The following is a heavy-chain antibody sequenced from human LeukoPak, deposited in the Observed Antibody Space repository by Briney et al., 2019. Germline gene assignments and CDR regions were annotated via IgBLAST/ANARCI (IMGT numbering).Heavy chain of an antibody. CDR2: IYSSGST. CDR3: ARLVSRYCSGGSCLETYYFDY. V-gene: IGHV4-39*01. D-gene: IGHD2-15*01. J-gene: IGHJ4*02. CDR1: GGFISSGSYY. Sequence: SETLSLTCTVSGGFISSGSYYWGWIRQPPGKGLEWIGSIYSSGSTYYNPSLKSRVTISVDTSKNQFSLKLSSVTAADTAVYYCARLVSRYCSGGSCLETYYFDYWGQGTLVTVSS.